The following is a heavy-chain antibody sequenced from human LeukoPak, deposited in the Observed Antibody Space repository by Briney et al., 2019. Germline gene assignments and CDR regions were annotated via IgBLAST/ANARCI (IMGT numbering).Heavy chain of an antibody. D-gene: IGHD2-2*01. Sequence: PGGSLRLSCAASGFTFSSYAMSWVRQAPGKGLEWVSAISGSGGSTYYADSVKGRFTISRDNSNNTLYLQMNSLRAEDTAVYYCVKVGTVVPAARFDYWGQGTLVTVSS. V-gene: IGHV3-23*01. CDR2: ISGSGGST. CDR3: VKVGTVVPAARFDY. J-gene: IGHJ4*02. CDR1: GFTFSSYA.